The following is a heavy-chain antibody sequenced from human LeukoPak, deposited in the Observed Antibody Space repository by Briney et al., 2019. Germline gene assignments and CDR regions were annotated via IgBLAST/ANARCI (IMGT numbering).Heavy chain of an antibody. V-gene: IGHV1-69*13. CDR3: ARERALGGATGYFYYYMDV. D-gene: IGHD1-26*01. CDR1: GCTFTSYA. CDR2: INPIIGTA. Sequence: GASVKVSCKASGCTFTSYAISWVRQAPGQGLEWMGGINPIIGTANYAQKFQGRVTITADPSTSTAYMELSSLRSEDTAVYYCARERALGGATGYFYYYMDVWGKGTTVTISS. J-gene: IGHJ6*03.